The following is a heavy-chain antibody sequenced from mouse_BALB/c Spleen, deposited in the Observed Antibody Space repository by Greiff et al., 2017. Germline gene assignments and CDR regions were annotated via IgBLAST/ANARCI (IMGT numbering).Heavy chain of an antibody. Sequence: EVKVVESGGGLVKPGGSLKLSCAASGFTFSDYYMYWVRQTPEKRLEWVATISDGGSYTYYPDSVKGRFTISRDNAKNNLYLQMSSLTSEDTAMYNGARGPNGPPWFAYWGQGTLVTVSA. CDR3: ARGPNGPPWFAY. CDR2: ISDGGSYT. J-gene: IGHJ3*01. CDR1: GFTFSDYY. V-gene: IGHV5-4*02. D-gene: IGHD1-2*01.